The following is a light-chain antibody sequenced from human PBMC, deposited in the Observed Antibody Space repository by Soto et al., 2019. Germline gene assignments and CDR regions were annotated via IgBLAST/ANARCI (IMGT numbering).Light chain of an antibody. CDR3: SSYTRSILVV. Sequence: QSALTQPASVSGSPGQSITISCTGTSSDVGGYNYVSWYQQHPGKAPKLMIYDVSNRPSGVSNRFSGSKSGNTASLTISGLQAEDEADYYCSSYTRSILVVFGGGTKLTVL. V-gene: IGLV2-14*01. J-gene: IGLJ2*01. CDR2: DVS. CDR1: SSDVGGYNY.